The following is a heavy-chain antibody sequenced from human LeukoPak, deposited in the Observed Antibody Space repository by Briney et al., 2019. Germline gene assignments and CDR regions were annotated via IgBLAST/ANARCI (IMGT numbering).Heavy chain of an antibody. Sequence: GGSLKLSCAASGFTFSGSAMHWVRQASGKGLEWVGRIRSKADSYATAYAASVKGRFTISRDDSKNTAYLQMNSLKTGDTAVYYCTTHDYGDLGRIDGMDVWGQGTTVTVSS. CDR2: IRSKADSYAT. CDR1: GFTFSGSA. J-gene: IGHJ6*02. V-gene: IGHV3-73*01. CDR3: TTHDYGDLGRIDGMDV. D-gene: IGHD4-17*01.